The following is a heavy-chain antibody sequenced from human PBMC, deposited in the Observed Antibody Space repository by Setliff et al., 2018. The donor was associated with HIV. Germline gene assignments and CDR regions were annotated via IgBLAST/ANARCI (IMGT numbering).Heavy chain of an antibody. CDR3: AREGSGWCDY. Sequence: GGSLRLSCAASGFTFSSHWMSWVRQAPGKGLEWVANIKQDGSEKYHVDSVKGRFTISRDNAQNSLYLQMNSLRAEDTAVYYCAREGSGWCDYWGQGTLVTVSS. V-gene: IGHV3-7*03. CDR1: GFTFSSHW. J-gene: IGHJ4*02. D-gene: IGHD5-18*01. CDR2: IKQDGSEK.